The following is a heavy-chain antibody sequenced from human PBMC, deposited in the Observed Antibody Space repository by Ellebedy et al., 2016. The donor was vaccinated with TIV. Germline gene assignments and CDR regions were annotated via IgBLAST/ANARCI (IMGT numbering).Heavy chain of an antibody. V-gene: IGHV3-21*01. J-gene: IGHJ4*02. CDR2: ISGSGSHI. CDR3: ARDRDSHVRVDY. Sequence: PGGSLRLSCAASGFTFSDYSINWVRQAPGMGLEWVSSISGSGSHIYYADSVRGRFTISRDNAKNSVHLQMNGLRAEDTAVYYCARDRDSHVRVDYWGQGTLVTVSS. CDR1: GFTFSDYS. D-gene: IGHD2-21*02.